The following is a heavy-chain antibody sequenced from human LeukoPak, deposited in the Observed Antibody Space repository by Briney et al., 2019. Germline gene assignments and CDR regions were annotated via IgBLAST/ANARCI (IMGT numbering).Heavy chain of an antibody. CDR1: GFTFSSYS. Sequence: GGSLRLSCAASGFTFSSYSMNWVRQAPGKGLEWVSSISSSSSYIYYADSVKGRFTISRDNAKNSLYLQMNSLRAEDTAVYYCARDYGSGSYYNRNFDYWGQGTLVTVSS. D-gene: IGHD3-10*01. V-gene: IGHV3-21*01. CDR2: ISSSSSYI. CDR3: ARDYGSGSYYNRNFDY. J-gene: IGHJ4*02.